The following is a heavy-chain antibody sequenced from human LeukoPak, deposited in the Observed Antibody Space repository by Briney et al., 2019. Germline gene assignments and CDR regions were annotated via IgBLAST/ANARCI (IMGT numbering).Heavy chain of an antibody. J-gene: IGHJ4*02. CDR1: GGSISSYY. CDR3: ACIGYYDY. V-gene: IGHV4-59*08. CDR2: IYYSGST. D-gene: IGHD2-15*01. Sequence: PSETLSLTCTVSGGSISSYYWSWIRQPPGKGLEWIGYIYYSGSTNYNPSLKSRVTISVDTSKNQFSLKLSSVTAADTAVYYCACIGYYDYWGQGTLVTVSS.